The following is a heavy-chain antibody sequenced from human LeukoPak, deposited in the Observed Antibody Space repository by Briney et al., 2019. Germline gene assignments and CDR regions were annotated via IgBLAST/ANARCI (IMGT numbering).Heavy chain of an antibody. CDR2: ISHSGST. V-gene: IGHV4-34*01. J-gene: IGHJ4*02. CDR3: ARPQSYYDFWSGYPIYFDY. CDR1: GGSFSGYY. D-gene: IGHD3-3*01. Sequence: SETLSLTCAVYGGSFSGYYWSWIRQPPGKGLEWIGEISHSGSTNYNPSLKSRVTISVDTSKNQFSLKLSSVTAADTAVYYCARPQSYYDFWSGYPIYFDYWGQGTLVTVSS.